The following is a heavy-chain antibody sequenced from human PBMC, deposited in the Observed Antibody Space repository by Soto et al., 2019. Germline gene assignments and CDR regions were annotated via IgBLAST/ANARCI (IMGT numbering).Heavy chain of an antibody. J-gene: IGHJ4*02. CDR3: AREGDTTGLYTIYCNY. Sequence: GASVKVSCKASGYTCTNYAMHWVRQAPGQRLEWMGWINAGNGNTKYSQNLQGRVTITRDTSASTAYIELSNLKSEDTAVYDCAREGDTTGLYTIYCNYGGKGTLVAVAS. CDR2: INAGNGNT. V-gene: IGHV1-3*01. D-gene: IGHD3-9*01. CDR1: GYTCTNYA.